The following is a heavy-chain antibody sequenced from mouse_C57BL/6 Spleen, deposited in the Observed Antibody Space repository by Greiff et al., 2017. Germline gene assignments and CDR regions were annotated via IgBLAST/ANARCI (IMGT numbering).Heavy chain of an antibody. Sequence: QVQLQQSGPELVKPGASVKISCKASGYAFSSSWMNWVKQRPGKGLEWIGRIYPGDGDTNYNGKFKGKATLTADKASSTAYMQLSSLPSEASAVYFCAREGPTGYFDVWGTGTTVTVSS. CDR1: GYAFSSSW. CDR3: AREGPTGYFDV. CDR2: IYPGDGDT. V-gene: IGHV1-82*01. D-gene: IGHD3-3*01. J-gene: IGHJ1*03.